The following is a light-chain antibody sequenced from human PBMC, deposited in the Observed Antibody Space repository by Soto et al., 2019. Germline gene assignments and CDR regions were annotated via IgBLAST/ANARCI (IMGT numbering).Light chain of an antibody. CDR2: AAS. CDR3: KQLNSYPLT. CDR1: QGISSY. Sequence: IPLTQSPSSLAASVGDRVTITCRASQGISSYLAWYQQKPGKAPKLLIYAASTSQGGVPSRFSGSRSGTDSTLTTGSLQAEDFATYYCKQLNSYPLTFGPGTNVYI. J-gene: IGKJ3*01. V-gene: IGKV1-9*01.